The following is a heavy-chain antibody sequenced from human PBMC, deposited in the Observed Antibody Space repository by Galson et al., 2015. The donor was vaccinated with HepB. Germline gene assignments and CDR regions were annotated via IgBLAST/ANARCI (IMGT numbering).Heavy chain of an antibody. CDR2: ISFDGSNN. CDR1: GFIFSTYA. V-gene: IGHV3-30*04. J-gene: IGHJ4*02. CDR3: AREGG. D-gene: IGHD3-16*01. Sequence: SLRLSCAASGFIFSTYAIHWVRQAPGKGLEWVAVISFDGSNNHYADSVKGRFTISRDNSKNTLYLQMNSLRVEDTAVYYCAREGGWGQGTQVTVSS.